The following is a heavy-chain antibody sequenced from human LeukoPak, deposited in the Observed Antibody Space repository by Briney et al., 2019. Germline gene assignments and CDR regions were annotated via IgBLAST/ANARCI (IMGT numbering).Heavy chain of an antibody. V-gene: IGHV4-34*01. CDR3: ARGRYCSSTSCYRNWFDP. Sequence: PSETLSLTCAVYGGSFSGYYWSWIRQPPGKGLEWIGEINHSGSTNYYPSLKSRVTISVDTSKNQFSLKLRSVTAADTAVYYCARGRYCSSTSCYRNWFDPWGQGTLVTISS. J-gene: IGHJ5*02. D-gene: IGHD2-2*02. CDR2: INHSGST. CDR1: GGSFSGYY.